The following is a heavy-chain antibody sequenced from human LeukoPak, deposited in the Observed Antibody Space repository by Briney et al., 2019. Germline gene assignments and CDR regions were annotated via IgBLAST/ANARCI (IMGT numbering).Heavy chain of an antibody. D-gene: IGHD4-17*01. V-gene: IGHV1-18*01. Sequence: GASVRVSCKASGYTFTNYGISWVRQAPGQGLEWMGWISAYNGNTNYAQRLQGRVTMHTDTSTSTAYMELRSLTSDDTAVYSCARRGYGDFDDAFDIWGQGTLVTVS. CDR3: ARRGYGDFDDAFDI. CDR1: GYTFTNYG. CDR2: ISAYNGNT. J-gene: IGHJ3*02.